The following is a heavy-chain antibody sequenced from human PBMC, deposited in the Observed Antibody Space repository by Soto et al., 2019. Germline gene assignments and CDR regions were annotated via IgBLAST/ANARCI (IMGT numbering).Heavy chain of an antibody. J-gene: IGHJ5*02. Sequence: QITLKESGPTLVKPTQTLTLTCTFSGFSLSTSGVGVGCIRQPPGKALEWLALIYWNDDKRYSPSLKSRLTTTKDTSKNQVVLTMTNMDPVDTATYYCAHAPDCSSTSCYDGWCDPWGQGTLVTVSS. D-gene: IGHD2-2*01. CDR3: AHAPDCSSTSCYDGWCDP. CDR1: GFSLSTSGVG. CDR2: IYWNDDK. V-gene: IGHV2-5*01.